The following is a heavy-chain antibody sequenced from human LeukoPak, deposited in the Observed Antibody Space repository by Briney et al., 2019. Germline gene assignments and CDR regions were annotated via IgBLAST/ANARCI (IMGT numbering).Heavy chain of an antibody. V-gene: IGHV3-49*04. Sequence: GGSLRLSCTTSGFAFDDFAMSWVRQPAGKGLEWVGFIRRRAYGGAAEYAASVKGRFIISRDDSKGIAYLQMNSLKAEDTAVYYCSRDGLVDFDYWGQGSRVIVSP. CDR2: IRRRAYGGAA. J-gene: IGHJ4*02. CDR3: SRDGLVDFDY. CDR1: GFAFDDFA.